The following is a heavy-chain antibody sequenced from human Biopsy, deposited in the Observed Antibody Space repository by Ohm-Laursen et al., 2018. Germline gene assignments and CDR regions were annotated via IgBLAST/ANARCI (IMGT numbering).Heavy chain of an antibody. CDR3: TKWSGGYSYSSL. CDR2: IRSIGSGGTT. D-gene: IGHD5-18*01. J-gene: IGHJ4*02. CDR1: GFNFGDLG. Sequence: SLRLSCTASGFNFGDLGMGWFRQVPGKGLECVSLIRSIGSGGTTEYAESVKGRFTVSRDDSKSLTYLQMSSLKIEDTGIYHCTKWSGGYSYSSLWGRGTLVTVSS. V-gene: IGHV3-49*03.